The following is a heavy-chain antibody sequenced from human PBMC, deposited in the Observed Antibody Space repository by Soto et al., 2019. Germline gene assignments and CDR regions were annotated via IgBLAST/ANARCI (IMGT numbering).Heavy chain of an antibody. CDR2: INAGNGNT. V-gene: IGHV1-3*01. CDR3: ARDPDSIVVAGTEYYFDY. J-gene: IGHJ4*02. Sequence: GASVKVSCKASGYTFTSYAMHWVRQAPGQRLEWMGWINAGNGNTKYSQKFQGRVTITRDTSASTAYMELSSLRSEDTAVYYCARDPDSIVVAGTEYYFDYWGQGTLVTLSS. CDR1: GYTFTSYA. D-gene: IGHD6-19*01.